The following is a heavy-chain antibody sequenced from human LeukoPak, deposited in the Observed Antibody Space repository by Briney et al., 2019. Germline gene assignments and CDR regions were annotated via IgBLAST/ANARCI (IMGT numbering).Heavy chain of an antibody. D-gene: IGHD2-15*01. V-gene: IGHV3-74*01. J-gene: IGHJ4*02. CDR1: GFTFNSYW. Sequence: GPLKLSFPASGFTFNSYWMHWVRPAPGKGLVWVSRINRDGSSTSYADSVKGRFTFSRDNAKNTLYLQMNRLRPEDTAVYYCARSATGGYFDYWGQGTLVTVSS. CDR2: INRDGSST. CDR3: ARSATGGYFDY.